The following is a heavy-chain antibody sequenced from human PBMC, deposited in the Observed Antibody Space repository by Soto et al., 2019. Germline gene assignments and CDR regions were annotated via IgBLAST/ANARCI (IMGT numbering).Heavy chain of an antibody. V-gene: IGHV5-51*01. D-gene: IGHD1-26*01. Sequence: KVSCKASGYTFTSYWIGWVRQMPGKGLEWMGIIYPGDSDTRYSPSFQGQVTISADNSITTAYLQWRSLKASDTAMFYCACVGRLGTLVHHAFEVWGQGTTVTVSS. J-gene: IGHJ3*01. CDR1: GYTFTSYW. CDR3: ACVGRLGTLVHHAFEV. CDR2: IYPGDSDT.